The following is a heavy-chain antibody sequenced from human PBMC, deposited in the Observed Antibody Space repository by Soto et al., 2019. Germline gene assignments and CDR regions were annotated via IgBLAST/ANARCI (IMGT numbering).Heavy chain of an antibody. CDR1: GYTFTSYD. V-gene: IGHV1-8*01. Sequence: QVQLVQSGAEVKKPGASVKVSCKASGYTFTSYDINWVRQATGQGLEYLGWMNPNSGNTAYVQKFQGRVTMTWDTSITTAYRELSSLRSADTAVYFCARGIKYGAYSRWFDPWGQGTLVTVSS. D-gene: IGHD4-17*01. CDR2: MNPNSGNT. CDR3: ARGIKYGAYSRWFDP. J-gene: IGHJ5*02.